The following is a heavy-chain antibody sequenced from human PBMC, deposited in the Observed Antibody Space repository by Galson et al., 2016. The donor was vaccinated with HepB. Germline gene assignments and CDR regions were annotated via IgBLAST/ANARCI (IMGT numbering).Heavy chain of an antibody. D-gene: IGHD3-3*01. CDR2: INHSGST. J-gene: IGHJ4*02. CDR3: ARVGHLDFWSGFYVPPFDY. CDR1: GGSISTYY. Sequence: SETLSLTCTVSGGSISTYYWSWIRQPPGKGLEWIGYINHSGSTNYNPSLKSRVTISVDMSKTQFSLKLSSVTAADTAVYYCARVGHLDFWSGFYVPPFDYWGQGSLVTVSS. V-gene: IGHV4-59*01.